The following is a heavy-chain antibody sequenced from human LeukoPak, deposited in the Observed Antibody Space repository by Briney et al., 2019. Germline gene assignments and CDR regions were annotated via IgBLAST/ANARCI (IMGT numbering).Heavy chain of an antibody. J-gene: IGHJ4*02. V-gene: IGHV3-21*01. CDR2: ISSSSSYI. CDR3: ASADPMTGSGTRDY. Sequence: PGGSLRLSCAASGFTFSSHSMNWVRQAPGKGLEWVSSISSSSSYIYYADSVKGRYTIPRDDAKNSRYRQMNSLRAEDTAVYYCASADPMTGSGTRDYWGQGTLVTVSS. CDR1: GFTFSSHS. D-gene: IGHD6-25*01.